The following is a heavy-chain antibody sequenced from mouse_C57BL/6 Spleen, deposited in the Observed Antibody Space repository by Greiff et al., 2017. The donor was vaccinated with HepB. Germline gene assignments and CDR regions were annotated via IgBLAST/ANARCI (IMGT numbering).Heavy chain of an antibody. J-gene: IGHJ2*01. CDR3: AGDPYFDY. Sequence: QVQLQQSGAELARPGASVKMSCKASGYTFTSYTMHWVKQRPGQGLEWIGYINPSSGYTKYNQKFKDKATLTADKSSSTAYMQLGSLTSDDSAVYYCAGDPYFDYWGQGTTLTVSS. CDR2: INPSSGYT. V-gene: IGHV1-4*01. CDR1: GYTFTSYT.